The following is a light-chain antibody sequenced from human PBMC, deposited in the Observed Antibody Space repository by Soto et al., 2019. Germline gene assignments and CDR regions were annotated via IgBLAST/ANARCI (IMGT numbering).Light chain of an antibody. V-gene: IGLV1-47*01. CDR2: RNN. CDR3: ATWDDSPSGAV. CDR1: RSNIGSNY. Sequence: QSVLTQPPSTSGTPGQKVTISCSGGRSNIGSNYVYWYQQLPGTAPKLLIYRNNQRPSGVPDRFSGSKSGTSASLAISGLRSEDEADYYCATWDDSPSGAVFGGGTQLTVL. J-gene: IGLJ7*01.